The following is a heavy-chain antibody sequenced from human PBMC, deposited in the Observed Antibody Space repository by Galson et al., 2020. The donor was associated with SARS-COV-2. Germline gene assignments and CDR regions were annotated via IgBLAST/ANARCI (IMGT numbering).Heavy chain of an antibody. D-gene: IGHD6-6*01. J-gene: IGHJ4*02. V-gene: IGHV3-64D*09. CDR3: LAYSSSRHNY. Sequence: GGSLRLSCSASGFAFSDSAMHWVRQAPGKGLQYVSALSSTGGTSFYADSVSGRFTMSRDNSKNIFYLQMTGLRVEDTAFYYCLAYSSSRHNYWGQGTLGTVSS. CDR2: LSSTGGTS. CDR1: GFAFSDSA.